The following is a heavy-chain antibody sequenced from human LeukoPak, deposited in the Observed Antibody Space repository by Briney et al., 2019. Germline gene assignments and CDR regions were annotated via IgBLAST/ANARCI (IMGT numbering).Heavy chain of an antibody. CDR1: GFTVSSNY. V-gene: IGHV3-53*04. Sequence: TGGSLRLSCAVSGFTVSSNYMSWVRQAPGKGLEWVSVIYSGGSTYYADSVKGRFTISRHNSMNTLYLQMNSLRGEDTAVYYCARGGGDYNPFDYWGQGTLVTVSS. D-gene: IGHD4-17*01. CDR3: ARGGGDYNPFDY. J-gene: IGHJ4*02. CDR2: IYSGGST.